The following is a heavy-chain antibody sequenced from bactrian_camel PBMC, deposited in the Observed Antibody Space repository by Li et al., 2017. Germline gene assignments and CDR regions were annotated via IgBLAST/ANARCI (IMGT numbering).Heavy chain of an antibody. J-gene: IGHJ4*01. Sequence: VQLVESGGGSVQAGGSLRLSCEASRLPYSYCMGWFRQAPGKEREWVAGIDSDGTTSYTDSVKDRFTLSVDNAKNTVYLQMNRLQPEDTATYYCAASPPTGGRWPCSTDSYLYTYLGQGTQVTVS. V-gene: IGHV3S55*01. CDR2: IDSDGTT. CDR1: RLPYSYC. D-gene: IGHD6*01. CDR3: AASPPTGGRWPCSTDSYLYTY.